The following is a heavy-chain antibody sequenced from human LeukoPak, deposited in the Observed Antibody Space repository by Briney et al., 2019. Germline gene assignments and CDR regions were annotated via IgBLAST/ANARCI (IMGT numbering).Heavy chain of an antibody. CDR3: ARVRYNWNRDFDY. Sequence: KPSETLSLTCTVYGGSISSYYWSWVRQPPGRGLEWIGHIYYSGSTNYNPSLESRVTISVDTSKNQFSLKLSSVTAADTAVYYCARVRYNWNRDFDYWGQGTLVTVSS. V-gene: IGHV4-59*08. J-gene: IGHJ4*02. D-gene: IGHD1-20*01. CDR1: GGSISSYY. CDR2: IYYSGST.